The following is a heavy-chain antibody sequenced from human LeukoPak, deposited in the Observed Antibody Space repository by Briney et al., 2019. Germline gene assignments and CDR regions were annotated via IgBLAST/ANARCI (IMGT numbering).Heavy chain of an antibody. V-gene: IGHV1-2*02. J-gene: IGHJ4*02. D-gene: IGHD6-19*01. CDR2: INPNSGGT. CDR3: AKDRGTGCTDY. Sequence: ASVKVSCKASGYTFTGYYMHWVRQAPGQGLEWMGWINPNSGGTNYAQKFQGRVTMTRDTSISTAYMDLSRLTSDDTAIYYCAKDRGTGCTDYWGQGTLVTVSS. CDR1: GYTFTGYY.